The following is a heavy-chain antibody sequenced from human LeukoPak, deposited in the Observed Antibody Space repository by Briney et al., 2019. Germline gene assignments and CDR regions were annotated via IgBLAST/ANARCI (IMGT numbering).Heavy chain of an antibody. CDR2: ISPSGGIT. D-gene: IGHD3-9*01. CDR3: AKDDDWGRYKH. J-gene: IGHJ1*01. V-gene: IGHV3-23*01. Sequence: GGSLRLSCAASGFTFSSYNMNWVRQAPGKGLEWVSGISPSGGITYYTDSVKGRFTISRDNSKNTQSLQMNSLRAEDTAVYYCAKDDDWGRYKHWGQGTLVTVSS. CDR1: GFTFSSYN.